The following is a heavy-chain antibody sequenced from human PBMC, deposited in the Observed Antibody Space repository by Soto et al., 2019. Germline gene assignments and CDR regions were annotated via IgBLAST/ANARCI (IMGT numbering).Heavy chain of an antibody. CDR1: GYTFTVYY. Sequence: ASVKVSCKASGYTFTVYYMHWVRQAPGQGLEWMGWINPKSGGTMYPQKFQGRVTMTWDTSISTACMALTRLRSDDTAVYYCARDLAKGGGSAGFDYWGQGTLVTVSS. D-gene: IGHD1-26*01. V-gene: IGHV1-2*02. CDR2: INPKSGGT. J-gene: IGHJ4*02. CDR3: ARDLAKGGGSAGFDY.